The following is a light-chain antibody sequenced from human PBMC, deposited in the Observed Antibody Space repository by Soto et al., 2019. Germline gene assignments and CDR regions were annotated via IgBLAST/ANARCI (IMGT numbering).Light chain of an antibody. CDR3: QQYDNFVLT. CDR1: QDISNY. Sequence: DIQMTQSPSSLSASVGDRVTITCQASQDISNYLNWYQQKPGKAPKLPIYGASNLETGVPSRFSGSGSGTDFTFTISSLQPEDFATYYCQQYDNFVLTFGGGTKVEIK. J-gene: IGKJ4*01. V-gene: IGKV1-33*01. CDR2: GAS.